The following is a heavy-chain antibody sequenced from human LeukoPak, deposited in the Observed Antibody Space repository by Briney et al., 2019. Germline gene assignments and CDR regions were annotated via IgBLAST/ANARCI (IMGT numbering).Heavy chain of an antibody. J-gene: IGHJ1*01. V-gene: IGHV3-23*01. CDR3: AKGVFYFERVESFPH. CDR1: GFTFDRYA. D-gene: IGHD3-9*01. Sequence: PGGSLRLSCAASGFTFDRYAMNWVRQAPGKGLEWVAVVIGSGGATYYADAVKGRFTISRDNSKNTLYLQMNSLRAEDTAVYFCAKGVFYFERVESFPHGGQGPWVTVPS. CDR2: VIGSGGAT.